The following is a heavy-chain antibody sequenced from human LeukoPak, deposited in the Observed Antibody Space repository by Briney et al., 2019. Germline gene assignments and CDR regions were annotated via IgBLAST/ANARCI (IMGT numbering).Heavy chain of an antibody. CDR1: GFTFSSHG. V-gene: IGHV3-48*04. CDR2: ISSSGSTI. J-gene: IGHJ4*02. Sequence: PGGTLRLSCAASGFTFSSHGMNWVRQAPGKGLEWVSYISSSGSTIYYADSVKGRFTISRDNAKNSLYLQMNSLRAEDTAVYYCARDLNLVQLDYWGQGTLVTVSS. D-gene: IGHD1-1*01. CDR3: ARDLNLVQLDY.